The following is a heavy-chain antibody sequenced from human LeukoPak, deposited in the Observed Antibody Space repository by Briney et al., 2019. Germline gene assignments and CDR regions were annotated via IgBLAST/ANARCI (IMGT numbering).Heavy chain of an antibody. CDR3: ASGWLQLRGGFDY. V-gene: IGHV4-39*01. CDR1: GGSISSSSHY. CDR2: IYYSGST. Sequence: SETLSLTCTVSGGSISSSSHYWAWIRQSPGTGLEWIGSIYYSGSTYYNPSLKSRATISVDTSKNQISLKVSSVTAADTAVYYCASGWLQLRGGFDYWGQGTLVTVSS. J-gene: IGHJ4*02. D-gene: IGHD5-24*01.